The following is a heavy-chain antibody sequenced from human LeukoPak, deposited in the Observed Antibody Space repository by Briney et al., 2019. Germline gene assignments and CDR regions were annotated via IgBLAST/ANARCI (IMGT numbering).Heavy chain of an antibody. CDR1: GGTFSSYA. J-gene: IGHJ3*02. Sequence: ASVKVSCKASGGTFSSYAISWVRQAPGQGLEWMEWINPNSGGTNYAQKFQGRVTMTRDTSISTAYMELSRLRSDDTAVYYCARSSGSYYGDAFDIWGQGTMVTVSS. CDR2: INPNSGGT. D-gene: IGHD1-26*01. CDR3: ARSSGSYYGDAFDI. V-gene: IGHV1-2*02.